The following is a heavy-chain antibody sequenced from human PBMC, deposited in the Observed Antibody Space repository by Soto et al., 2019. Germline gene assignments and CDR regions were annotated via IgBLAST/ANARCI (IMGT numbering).Heavy chain of an antibody. CDR1: GFIFSNVW. CDR3: STDEAYSTSWPPVFQF. Sequence: GESLKISCEGSGFIFSNVWMNWVRQTPGRGLEWVGRVKARADGGAAEYAAPVKGRFTISRDDSKNTLFLDMNSLKLEDTGVYYCSTDEAYSTSWPPVFQFWGQGSLVTVSS. J-gene: IGHJ1*01. V-gene: IGHV3-15*07. D-gene: IGHD6-13*01. CDR2: VKARADGGAA.